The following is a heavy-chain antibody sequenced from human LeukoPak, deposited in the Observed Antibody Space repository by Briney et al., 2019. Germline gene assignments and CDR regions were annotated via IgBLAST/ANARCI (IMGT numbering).Heavy chain of an antibody. CDR3: ATNRVGTYDRPFDI. Sequence: LRLSCTASGFTFGDYAMSWFRQPPGKGLEWIGDIHYTGTTKYNPSVKSRVTISIDTSKNQFSLELSSVTATDTAVYFCATNRVGTYDRPFDIWGQGTMVTVSS. CDR1: GFTFGDYA. CDR2: IHYTGTT. D-gene: IGHD1-26*01. J-gene: IGHJ3*02. V-gene: IGHV4-59*08.